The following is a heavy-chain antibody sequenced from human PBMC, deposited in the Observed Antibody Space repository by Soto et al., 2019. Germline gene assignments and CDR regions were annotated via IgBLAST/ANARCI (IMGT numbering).Heavy chain of an antibody. Sequence: QVQLQQWGAGLLKPSETLSLTCAVYGGSFSGYYWSWIRQSPGKGLEWIGEINHSGTTNYNPSLKSRVPLSVHPSKNPLSLRLSSVTAADTAVYYWARGHGSGWYWYYWGQGTLVTVSS. CDR1: GGSFSGYY. J-gene: IGHJ4*02. V-gene: IGHV4-34*01. CDR3: ARGHGSGWYWYY. CDR2: INHSGTT. D-gene: IGHD6-19*01.